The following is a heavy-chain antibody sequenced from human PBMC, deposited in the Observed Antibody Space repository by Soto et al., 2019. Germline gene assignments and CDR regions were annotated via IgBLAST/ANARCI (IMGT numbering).Heavy chain of an antibody. D-gene: IGHD2-2*01. Sequence: GGSLRLSCAASGFTFSSYAMHWVRQAPGKGLEWVAVISYDGSNKYYADSVKGRFTISRDNSKNTLYLQMNSLRAEDTAVYYCARGDCSSTSCYLPIGDYYYYYGMDVWGQGTTVTVSS. V-gene: IGHV3-30-3*01. CDR1: GFTFSSYA. CDR3: ARGDCSSTSCYLPIGDYYYYYGMDV. CDR2: ISYDGSNK. J-gene: IGHJ6*02.